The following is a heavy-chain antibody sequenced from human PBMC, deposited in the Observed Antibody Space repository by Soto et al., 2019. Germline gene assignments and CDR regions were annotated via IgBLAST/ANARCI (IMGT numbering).Heavy chain of an antibody. CDR2: ISSSSSTI. CDR3: ARDRITMIVVVVNYGMDV. J-gene: IGHJ6*02. Sequence: GGSLRLSCAASGFTFSSYSMNWVRQAPGKGLEWVSYISSSSSTIYYADSVKGRFTISRDNAKNSLYLQMNSLRDEDTAVYYCARDRITMIVVVVNYGMDVWGQGTTVTVSS. V-gene: IGHV3-48*02. CDR1: GFTFSSYS. D-gene: IGHD3-22*01.